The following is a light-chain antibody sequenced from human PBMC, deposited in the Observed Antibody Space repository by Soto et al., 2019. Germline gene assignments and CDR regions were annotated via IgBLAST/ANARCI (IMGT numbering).Light chain of an antibody. J-gene: IGLJ3*02. CDR1: SSTIGSNT. CDR2: SNN. V-gene: IGLV1-44*01. CDR3: AVWDDSLNGWV. Sequence: QAVVTQPPSASGTPGQRVTISCSGSSSTIGSNTVNWYQQLPGSAPKLLIYSNNQRPSGVPDRFSGSKSGTSASLAISGLQSEDEADYHCAVWDDSLNGWVFGGGTKLTVL.